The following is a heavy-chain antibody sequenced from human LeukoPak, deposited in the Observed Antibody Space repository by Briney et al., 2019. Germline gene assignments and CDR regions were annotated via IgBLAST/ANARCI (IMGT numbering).Heavy chain of an antibody. Sequence: GGSLRLSCTASGFTFNNYVMSWVRQAPGKGLEWVSAISGSGGSTYYADSVKGRFTISRDNSKNTLYLQMNSLRAEDTAVYYCASQGYCSGGSCSSNYWGQGILVTVSS. CDR3: ASQGYCSGGSCSSNY. V-gene: IGHV3-23*01. CDR1: GFTFNNYV. D-gene: IGHD2-15*01. CDR2: ISGSGGST. J-gene: IGHJ4*02.